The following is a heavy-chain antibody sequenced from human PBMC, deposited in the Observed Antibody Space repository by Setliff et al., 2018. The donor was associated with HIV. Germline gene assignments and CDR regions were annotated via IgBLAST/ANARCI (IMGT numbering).Heavy chain of an antibody. D-gene: IGHD4-17*01. V-gene: IGHV1-18*04. CDR1: GYTFRSYG. J-gene: IGHJ2*01. Sequence: SVKVSCKASGYTFRSYGISWVRQAPGQGLEWMGWISTYNGNTNYAQKVQGRVTMTTDTSTSTAYMELRSLRSDDTAVYYCARDGSKADYGDYQGYWYFDLWGRGTLVTVSS. CDR3: ARDGSKADYGDYQGYWYFDL. CDR2: ISTYNGNT.